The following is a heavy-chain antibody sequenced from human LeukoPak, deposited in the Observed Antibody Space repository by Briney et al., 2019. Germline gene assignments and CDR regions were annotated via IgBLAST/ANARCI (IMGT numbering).Heavy chain of an antibody. CDR2: ISWNSGSI. V-gene: IGHV3-9*03. D-gene: IGHD3-10*01. CDR1: GFTFDDYA. J-gene: IGHJ5*02. Sequence: GGSLRLSCAASGFTFDDYAMHWVRRAPGKGLEWVSGISWNSGSIGYADSVKGRFTISRDNAKNSLYLQMNSLRAEDMALYYCAKGPGAYYYGSGRFDPWGQGTLVTVSS. CDR3: AKGPGAYYYGSGRFDP.